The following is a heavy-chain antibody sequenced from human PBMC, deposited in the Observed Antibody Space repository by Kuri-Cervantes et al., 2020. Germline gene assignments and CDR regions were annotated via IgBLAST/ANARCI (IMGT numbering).Heavy chain of an antibody. CDR1: GGSFSGYS. CDR3: ARDVMVRGLPTNY. Sequence: GSLRLSCAVYGGSFSGYSWSWIRQPPGKGLEWIGEINHSGSTYYNPSLKSRVTISVDTSKNQFSLKLNSVTAADTAVYYCARDVMVRGLPTNYWGRGTLVTVSS. CDR2: INHSGST. D-gene: IGHD3-10*01. J-gene: IGHJ4*02. V-gene: IGHV4-34*01.